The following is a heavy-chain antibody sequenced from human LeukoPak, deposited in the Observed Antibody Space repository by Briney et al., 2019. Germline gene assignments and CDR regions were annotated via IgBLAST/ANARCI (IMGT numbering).Heavy chain of an antibody. V-gene: IGHV1-24*01. CDR2: FDPEDGET. CDR1: GYTLTELS. D-gene: IGHD2-15*01. Sequence: ASVKVSCKVSGYTLTELSMHWVRQAPGKGLEWMGGFDPEDGETIYAQKLQGRVTMTEDTSTDTAYMELSSLRSEDTAVYYCATRDHCSGGSCYSRNAFDIWGQGTMVTVSS. J-gene: IGHJ3*02. CDR3: ATRDHCSGGSCYSRNAFDI.